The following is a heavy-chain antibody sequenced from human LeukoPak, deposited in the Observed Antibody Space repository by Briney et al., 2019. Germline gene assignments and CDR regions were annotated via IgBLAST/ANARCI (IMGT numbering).Heavy chain of an antibody. CDR2: ISYDGSNK. D-gene: IGHD6-13*01. V-gene: IGHV3-30-3*01. CDR3: ASDPSSNYFDY. J-gene: IGHJ4*02. CDR1: GFTFSNYA. Sequence: GRSLRLSCAASGFTFSNYAMHWVRQAPGRGLEWVAVISYDGSNKYYADSVKGRFTISRDNSRNTLYLQMNSLRAEDTAVCYCASDPSSNYFDYWGQGTLVTVSS.